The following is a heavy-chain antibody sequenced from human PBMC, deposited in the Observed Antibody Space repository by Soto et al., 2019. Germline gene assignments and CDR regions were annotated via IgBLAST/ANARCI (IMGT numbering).Heavy chain of an antibody. CDR2: IYGSGRGI. V-gene: IGHV3-23*05. Sequence: EVQLLESGGGLVQPGGSLRLSCTASGLPHSSFAMMWVRQAPGKGLECVAGIYGSGRGIEYADSVKGRFTISRDNAKNTVYLPMTALRADDTAVYYSAKDAVYNDGLWLMDQWCQGTQVRVSS. D-gene: IGHD2-21*01. CDR3: AKDAVYNDGLWLMDQ. J-gene: IGHJ4*02. CDR1: GLPHSSFA.